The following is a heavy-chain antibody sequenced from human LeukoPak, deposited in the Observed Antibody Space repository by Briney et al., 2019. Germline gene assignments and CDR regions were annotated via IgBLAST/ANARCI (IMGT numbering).Heavy chain of an antibody. V-gene: IGHV3-33*01. J-gene: IGHJ4*02. Sequence: GGSLRLSCAASGFTFSNYGMHWVRQAPGKGLEWVAVIWYDGSEKLYAESVKGRFTISRDNSKNTLYLQMDSLRAEDSAVYYCVRAGGTNFDYWGQGTLVTVSS. D-gene: IGHD1-1*01. CDR1: GFTFSNYG. CDR2: IWYDGSEK. CDR3: VRAGGTNFDY.